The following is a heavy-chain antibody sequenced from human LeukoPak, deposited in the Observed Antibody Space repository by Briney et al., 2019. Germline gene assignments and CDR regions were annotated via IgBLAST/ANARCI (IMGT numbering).Heavy chain of an antibody. CDR2: IKQDGSEK. J-gene: IGHJ3*02. Sequence: GGSLRLSCAASGFTFSSYWMSWVRQAPGKGLEWVANIKQDGSEKYYVDSVKGRFTISRDNAKNSLYLQMKSLRAEDTAVYYCARGLRNYYDSSGLDAFDIWGQGTMVTVSS. CDR1: GFTFSSYW. V-gene: IGHV3-7*01. CDR3: ARGLRNYYDSSGLDAFDI. D-gene: IGHD3-22*01.